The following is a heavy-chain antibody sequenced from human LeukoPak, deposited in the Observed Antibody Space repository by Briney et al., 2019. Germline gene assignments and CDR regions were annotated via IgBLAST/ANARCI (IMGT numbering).Heavy chain of an antibody. D-gene: IGHD3-16*01. J-gene: IGHJ4*02. CDR2: INPNSGDT. CDR3: ARVVSGGVIWAY. CDR1: GYTFTNYY. Sequence: ASVKVSCKASGYTFTNYYIHWVRQAPGQGLEWVGWINPNSGDTNYAQKLQGRVTMTRDTSIITAFMEPSRLTSDDTAVYYCARVVSGGVIWAYWGQGTPVTVSS. V-gene: IGHV1-2*02.